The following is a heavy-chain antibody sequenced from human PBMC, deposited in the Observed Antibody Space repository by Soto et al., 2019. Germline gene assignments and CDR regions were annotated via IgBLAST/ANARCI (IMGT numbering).Heavy chain of an antibody. CDR1: GFTFTSSG. CDR2: IVVGSGNT. Sequence: QMQLVQSGPEVKKPGTSVKVSCKASGFTFTSSGMQWVRQTRGQRLEWIGWIVVGSGNTNYAQKFQERGTLARDTSKSTAYMELSRLTSEDTAVYYCAAVGEGLLIPWGQGTLVTVSS. D-gene: IGHD3-16*01. J-gene: IGHJ5*02. V-gene: IGHV1-58*02. CDR3: AAVGEGLLIP.